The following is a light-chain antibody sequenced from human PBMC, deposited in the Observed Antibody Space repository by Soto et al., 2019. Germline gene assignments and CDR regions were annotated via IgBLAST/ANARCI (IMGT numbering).Light chain of an antibody. CDR2: EVS. Sequence: QSALTQPASVSGSPGQSITISCTCTSSDVGGYNYVSWYQQHPGKAPKLMIYEVSNRPSGVSNRFSGSKSGNTASLTISGLQAEDEADYYCRSYTSSSTLEVFGNGTKVTVL. CDR1: SSDVGGYNY. V-gene: IGLV2-14*01. J-gene: IGLJ1*01. CDR3: RSYTSSSTLEV.